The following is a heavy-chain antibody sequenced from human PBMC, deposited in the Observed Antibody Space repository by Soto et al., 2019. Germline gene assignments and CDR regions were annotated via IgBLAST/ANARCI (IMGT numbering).Heavy chain of an antibody. CDR3: ARHFGYSYGRNFDY. D-gene: IGHD5-18*01. V-gene: IGHV1-69*01. CDR1: GGTFSSYA. CDR2: IIPIFGTA. J-gene: IGHJ4*02. Sequence: QVQLVQSGAEVKKPGSSVKVSCKASGGTFSSYAISWVRQAPGQGLEWMGGIIPIFGTANYAQKFQGRVTITADESTSIAYMELSSLRSEDTAVYYCARHFGYSYGRNFDYWGQGTLVTVSS.